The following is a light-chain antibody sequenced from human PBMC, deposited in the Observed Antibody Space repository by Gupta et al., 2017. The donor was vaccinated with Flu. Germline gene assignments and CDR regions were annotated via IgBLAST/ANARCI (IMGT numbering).Light chain of an antibody. CDR1: SSDIGSYNS. Sequence: QSALTQPASVSGPPCQSITISCTGTSSDIGSYNSVSWYHQHPGKAPQLLIYDVTNRPSGVATRFSDSKSGDTASLTISGREAEDVADYYCFSYTSSTTLVFGGGTRLTVL. J-gene: IGLJ2*01. CDR3: FSYTSSTTLV. V-gene: IGLV2-14*01. CDR2: DVT.